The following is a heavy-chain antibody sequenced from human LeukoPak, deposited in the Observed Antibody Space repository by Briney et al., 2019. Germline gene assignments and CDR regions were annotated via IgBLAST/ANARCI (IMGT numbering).Heavy chain of an antibody. V-gene: IGHV1-69*04. CDR3: ARGDDSSGYYSTLDY. D-gene: IGHD3-22*01. J-gene: IGHJ4*02. CDR2: IIPILGIA. CDR1: GGTFSSYA. Sequence: ASVKVSCKASGGTFSSYAISWVRQAPGQGLEWMGRIIPILGIANYAQKFQGRVTITADKSTSTAYMELCSLRSEDTAVYYCARGDDSSGYYSTLDYWGQGTLVTVSS.